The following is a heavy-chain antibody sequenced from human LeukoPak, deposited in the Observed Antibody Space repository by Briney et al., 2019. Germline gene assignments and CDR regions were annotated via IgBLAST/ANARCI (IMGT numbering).Heavy chain of an antibody. J-gene: IGHJ4*02. Sequence: GESLKISCKGSGYSFTSYWIGWVRQMPGKGLEWIGIIYCGDSDTRYSTYFEGRVTISVDKSISTDYLQWSRLKASDTAMYFCARSGNLLAGDTFDYWGQGTLVTVSS. D-gene: IGHD2-21*02. V-gene: IGHV5-51*01. CDR2: IYCGDSDT. CDR1: GYSFTSYW. CDR3: ARSGNLLAGDTFDY.